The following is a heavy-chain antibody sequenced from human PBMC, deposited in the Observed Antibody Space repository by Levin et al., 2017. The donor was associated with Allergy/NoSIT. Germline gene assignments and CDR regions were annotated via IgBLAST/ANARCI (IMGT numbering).Heavy chain of an antibody. J-gene: IGHJ6*02. V-gene: IGHV3-33*01. D-gene: IGHD1-14*01. Sequence: GESLKISCAASGFSFSNYGMHWVRQAPGKGLEWVAVIWYDGSKKYYGDSVKGRFTISRDNSKNTLYLQMNSLRAEDTAVYYCASPYRTGYYYYGMDVWGQGTTVTVSS. CDR1: GFSFSNYG. CDR3: ASPYRTGYYYYGMDV. CDR2: IWYDGSKK.